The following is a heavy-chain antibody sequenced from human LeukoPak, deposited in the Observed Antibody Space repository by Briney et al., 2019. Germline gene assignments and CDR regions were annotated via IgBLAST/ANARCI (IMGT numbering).Heavy chain of an antibody. J-gene: IGHJ4*02. CDR3: ARGRDGYNLGY. V-gene: IGHV4-61*02. D-gene: IGHD5-24*01. CDR2: IYTSGST. Sequence: SQTLSLTCTVSGGSISSGSYYWSWIRQPAGKGLEWIGRIYTSGSTNYNPSLKSRVTISLDTSKNQFSLKLSSVTAADTAVYYCARGRDGYNLGYWGQGTLVTVSS. CDR1: GGSISSGSYY.